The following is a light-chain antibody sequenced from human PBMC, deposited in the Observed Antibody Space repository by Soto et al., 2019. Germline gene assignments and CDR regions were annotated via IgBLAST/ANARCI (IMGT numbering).Light chain of an antibody. Sequence: QSVLTQPPSAAGTPGQKVTISCSGSSSNIGSNTVDWYQQLPGTAPKLLIYTNYQRPSGVPDRFSGSRSGTSASLAISGLQFEDEADYHCSSWDDNLDAVVFGAGTKLTVL. CDR1: SSNIGSNT. V-gene: IGLV1-44*01. CDR3: SSWDDNLDAVV. J-gene: IGLJ1*01. CDR2: TNY.